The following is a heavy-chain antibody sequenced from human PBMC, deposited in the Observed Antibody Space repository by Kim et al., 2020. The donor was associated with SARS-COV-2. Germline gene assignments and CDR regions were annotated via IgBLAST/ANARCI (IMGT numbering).Heavy chain of an antibody. D-gene: IGHD2-2*01. V-gene: IGHV3-30-3*01. CDR2: ISYDGSNK. CDR3: ARDRRKYQLLSGLDY. Sequence: GGSLRLSCAASGFTFSSYAMHWVRQAPGKGLEWVAVISYDGSNKYYADSVKGRFTISRDNSKNTLYLQMNSLRAEDTAVYYCARDRRKYQLLSGLDYWG. J-gene: IGHJ4*01. CDR1: GFTFSSYA.